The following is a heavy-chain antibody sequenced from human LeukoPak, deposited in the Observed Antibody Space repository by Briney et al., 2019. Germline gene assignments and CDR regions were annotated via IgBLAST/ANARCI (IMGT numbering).Heavy chain of an antibody. CDR1: GFTFSNYA. D-gene: IGHD6-13*01. Sequence: PGGSLRLSCTASGFTFSNYAIHWVRHTEGKGLEWVAVISYDGSDRNYADSVKGRFTVSRDNSRQTMYLQMNSLRTEDTAVYYCARTSVSSSWNYYYYGMDVWGQGTTVTVSS. V-gene: IGHV3-30*04. CDR3: ARTSVSSSWNYYYYGMDV. J-gene: IGHJ6*02. CDR2: ISYDGSDR.